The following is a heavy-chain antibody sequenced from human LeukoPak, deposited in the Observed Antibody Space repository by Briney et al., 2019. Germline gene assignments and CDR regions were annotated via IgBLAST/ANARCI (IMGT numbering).Heavy chain of an antibody. V-gene: IGHV4-59*01. CDR1: GGSISSYY. J-gene: IGHJ6*03. CDR3: ARIRPSAEQWLEPYYYYMDV. D-gene: IGHD6-19*01. CDR2: IYYSGST. Sequence: KSSETLSLTCTVSGGSISSYYWSWIRQPPGKGLEWIGYIYYSGSTNYNPSLKSRVTISVDTSKNQFSLKLSSVTAADTAVYYCARIRPSAEQWLEPYYYYMDVWGKGTTVTVSS.